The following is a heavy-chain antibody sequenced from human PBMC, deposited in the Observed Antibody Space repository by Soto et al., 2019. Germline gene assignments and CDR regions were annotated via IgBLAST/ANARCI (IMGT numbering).Heavy chain of an antibody. D-gene: IGHD1-1*01. V-gene: IGHV1-18*01. CDR3: VMVDNYGTATSLDV. CDR1: GYIFVNYG. CDR2: ISPYSGNA. Sequence: QVQLVQSGDEVRKPGYSVNVSCKASGYIFVNYGIAWVRQAPGQGLEWMGWISPYSGNAHYASKVQGRLTMTTGTSASTAYRDLGSLSSSDTAVYYCVMVDNYGTATSLDVLGQVNTVTVSS. J-gene: IGHJ6*02.